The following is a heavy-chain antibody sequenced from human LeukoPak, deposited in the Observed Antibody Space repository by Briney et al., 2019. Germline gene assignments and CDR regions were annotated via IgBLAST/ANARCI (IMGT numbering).Heavy chain of an antibody. Sequence: GGSLRLSCAASGFTFSSYGMHWVRQAPGKGLEWVAVISYDGSNKYYADSVKGRFTVSRDNAKNTLYLQMNGLRPEDTAFYYCARDDYNTLGYNFHHWGQGTLVTVSS. CDR2: ISYDGSNK. D-gene: IGHD3-16*01. V-gene: IGHV3-30*03. CDR1: GFTFSSYG. CDR3: ARDDYNTLGYNFHH. J-gene: IGHJ1*01.